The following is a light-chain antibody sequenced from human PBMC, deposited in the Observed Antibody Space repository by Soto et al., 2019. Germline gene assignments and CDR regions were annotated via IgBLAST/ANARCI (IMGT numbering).Light chain of an antibody. J-gene: IGKJ1*01. V-gene: IGKV1D-16*01. CDR1: QSISSW. CDR3: QQYNRYAVT. CDR2: AAS. Sequence: DIKLTASLSSVVASVGDRVNIICRASQSISSWLAWYQQKPGKAPKLLIYAASSLQSGVPSRFSGSGSGTDFTLTISSLQPDDFAVYYCQQYNRYAVTFGQGTKVDIK.